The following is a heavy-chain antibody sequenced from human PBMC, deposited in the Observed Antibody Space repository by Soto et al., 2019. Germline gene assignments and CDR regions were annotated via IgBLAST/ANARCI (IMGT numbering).Heavy chain of an antibody. D-gene: IGHD3-22*01. V-gene: IGHV1-69*13. CDR3: ARERGNYYDSSGYSSGPYYFDY. Sequence: SVKVSCKASGGTFSSYAISWVRQAPGQGLEWMGGIIPIFGTANYAQKFQGRVTITADESTSTAYMELSSLRSEDTAVYYCARERGNYYDSSGYSSGPYYFDYWGQGTPVTVSA. CDR1: GGTFSSYA. J-gene: IGHJ4*02. CDR2: IIPIFGTA.